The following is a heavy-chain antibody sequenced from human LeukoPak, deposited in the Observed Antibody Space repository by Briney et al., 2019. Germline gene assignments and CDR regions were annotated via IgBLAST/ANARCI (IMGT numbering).Heavy chain of an antibody. CDR1: GFTFSDYY. V-gene: IGHV3-30*18. Sequence: QSGGSLRLSCAASGFTFSDYYMSWIRQAPGKGLEWVAVISFDGNYKHYADSVKGRFTISRDNSRNTLYLQMNSLRAEDTAVYYCAKDLSPVAVDYYSGMDVWGQGTTVTVSS. CDR3: AKDLSPVAVDYYSGMDV. CDR2: ISFDGNYK. D-gene: IGHD6-19*01. J-gene: IGHJ6*02.